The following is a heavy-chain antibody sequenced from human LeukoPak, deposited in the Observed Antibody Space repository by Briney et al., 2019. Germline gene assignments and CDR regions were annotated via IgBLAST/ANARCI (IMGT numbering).Heavy chain of an antibody. V-gene: IGHV3-7*03. Sequence: GGSLRLSCEASGFSFSEYWMSWVRQAPGKGLEWVASTQPDGSQQYYVDSVRGRFTISRDNSKNTLYLQMNSLRAEDTAVYYCAKRKLYYYDSSAFDIWGQGTMVTVSS. CDR1: GFSFSEYW. CDR3: AKRKLYYYDSSAFDI. D-gene: IGHD3-22*01. J-gene: IGHJ3*02. CDR2: TQPDGSQQ.